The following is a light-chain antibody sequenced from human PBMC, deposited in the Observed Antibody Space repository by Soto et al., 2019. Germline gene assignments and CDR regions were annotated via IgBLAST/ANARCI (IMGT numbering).Light chain of an antibody. V-gene: IGKV1-5*03. CDR3: QQYGRYRT. CDR1: QSTSTW. J-gene: IGKJ1*01. Sequence: DIQMTQSPSTLSASVGDRVTITCRASQSTSTWLAWYQHKPGKAPNLLIYKASSLESGVPSRFSGSGSGTEFTLAISSLQPDDVANYYCQQYGRYRTFGQGTKVEIK. CDR2: KAS.